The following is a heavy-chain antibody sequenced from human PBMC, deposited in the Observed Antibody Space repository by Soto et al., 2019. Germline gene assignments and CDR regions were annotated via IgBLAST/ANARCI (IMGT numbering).Heavy chain of an antibody. Sequence: GGSLRLSCAASGFTFSSYAMSWVRQAPGKGLEWVSAISGSGGSTYYADSVKGRFTISRDNSKNTLYLQMNSLRAEDTAVYYCAKDGWNYGLINQYYYYMDVWGKGTTVTVSS. D-gene: IGHD1-7*01. J-gene: IGHJ6*03. CDR3: AKDGWNYGLINQYYYYMDV. V-gene: IGHV3-23*01. CDR2: ISGSGGST. CDR1: GFTFSSYA.